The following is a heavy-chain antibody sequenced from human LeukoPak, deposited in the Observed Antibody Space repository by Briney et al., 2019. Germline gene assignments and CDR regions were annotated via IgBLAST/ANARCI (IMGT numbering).Heavy chain of an antibody. J-gene: IGHJ3*02. Sequence: ASVKVSCKASGYTFTGYYMHWVRQAPGQGLEWMGWISAYNGNTNYAQKLQGRVTMTRDTSISTAYMELSRLRSDDTAVYYCARDAQPLYCSGGSCYRDAFDIWGQGTMVTVSS. D-gene: IGHD2-15*01. CDR1: GYTFTGYY. CDR3: ARDAQPLYCSGGSCYRDAFDI. V-gene: IGHV1-2*02. CDR2: ISAYNGNT.